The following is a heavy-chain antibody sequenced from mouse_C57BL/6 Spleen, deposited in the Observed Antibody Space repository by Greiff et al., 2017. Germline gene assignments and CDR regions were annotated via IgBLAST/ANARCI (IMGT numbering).Heavy chain of an antibody. CDR2: INPNNGGT. J-gene: IGHJ4*01. CDR3: ARSSTVVDYAMDY. V-gene: IGHV1-26*01. Sequence: EVQLQQSGPELVKPGASVQISCKASGYTFTDYYMNWVKQSHGKSLEWIGDINPNNGGTSYNQKFKGKATLTVDKSSSTAYMELRSLTSEDSAVYYCARSSTVVDYAMDYWGQGTSVTVSS. CDR1: GYTFTDYY. D-gene: IGHD1-1*01.